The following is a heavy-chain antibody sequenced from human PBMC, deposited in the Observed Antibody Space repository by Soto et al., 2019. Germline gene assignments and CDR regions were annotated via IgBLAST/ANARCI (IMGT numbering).Heavy chain of an antibody. CDR3: ARTPKLDFWSGYYYYFDY. Sequence: GGSLRLSCAASGFTFSSYAMTWVRQAPGKGLEWVSAISGSGGSTYYADSVKGRFTISRDNSKNTLYLQMNSLRAEDTAVYYCARTPKLDFWSGYYYYFDYWGQGTLVTVSS. CDR2: ISGSGGST. J-gene: IGHJ4*02. D-gene: IGHD3-3*01. V-gene: IGHV3-23*01. CDR1: GFTFSSYA.